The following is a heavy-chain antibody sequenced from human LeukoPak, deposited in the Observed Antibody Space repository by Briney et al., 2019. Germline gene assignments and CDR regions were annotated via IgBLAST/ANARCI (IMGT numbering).Heavy chain of an antibody. CDR2: IYYSGST. CDR1: GGSISSGGYY. J-gene: IGHJ4*02. Sequence: SETLSLTCTVSGGSISSGGYYWSWIRQHPGKGLEWIAYIYYSGSTYYNPSLKSRVTISVDTSKNQFSLKLSSVTAADTAVYYCAVSGDGYNYFGYWGQGTLVTVSS. D-gene: IGHD5-24*01. CDR3: AVSGDGYNYFGY. V-gene: IGHV4-31*03.